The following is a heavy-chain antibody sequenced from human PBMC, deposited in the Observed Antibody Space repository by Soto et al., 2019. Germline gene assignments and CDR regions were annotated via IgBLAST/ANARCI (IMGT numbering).Heavy chain of an antibody. CDR3: AKEYSSLPFGYYYGMDV. CDR1: GYTFTSYD. V-gene: IGHV1-8*01. J-gene: IGHJ6*02. D-gene: IGHD6-6*01. CDR2: MNPNSGNT. Sequence: ASVKVSCKAPGYTFTSYDINWVRQATGQGLEWMGWMNPNSGNTGYAQKFQGRVTMTRNTSISTAYMELSSLRSEDTAVYYCAKEYSSLPFGYYYGMDVWGQGTTVTVSS.